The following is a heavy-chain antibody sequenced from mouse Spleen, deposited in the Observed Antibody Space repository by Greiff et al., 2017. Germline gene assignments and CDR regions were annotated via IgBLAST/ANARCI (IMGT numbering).Heavy chain of an antibody. CDR3: TWGGDPAWFAY. Sequence: EVKLMESGAELVRPGASVKLSCTASGFNIKDYYMHWVKQRPEQGLEWIGRIDPEDGDTEYAPKFQGKATMTADTSSNTAYLQLSSLTSEDTAVYYCTWGGDPAWFAYWGQGTLVTVSA. J-gene: IGHJ3*01. CDR1: GFNIKDYY. V-gene: IGHV14-1*01. CDR2: IDPEDGDT. D-gene: IGHD2-13*01.